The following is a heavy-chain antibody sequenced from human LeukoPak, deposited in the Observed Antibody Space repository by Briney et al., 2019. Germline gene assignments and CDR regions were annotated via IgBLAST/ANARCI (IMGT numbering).Heavy chain of an antibody. CDR1: GFTFSSYA. D-gene: IGHD3-22*01. J-gene: IGHJ5*02. Sequence: QPGGSLRLSCAASGFTFSSYAMSWVRQAPGKGLEWVSSISGGGGSTYYADSVKGRFTISRDNSKNTLYLQMNSLRAEDTAVYYCARQPYYYDSSGYYVSWFDPWGQGTLVTVSS. V-gene: IGHV3-23*01. CDR3: ARQPYYYDSSGYYVSWFDP. CDR2: ISGGGGST.